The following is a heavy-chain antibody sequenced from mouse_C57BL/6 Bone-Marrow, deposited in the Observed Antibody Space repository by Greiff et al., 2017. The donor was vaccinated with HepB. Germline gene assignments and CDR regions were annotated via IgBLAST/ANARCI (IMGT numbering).Heavy chain of an antibody. Sequence: DVKLVESGGGLVQPGGSLSLSCAASGFTFTDYYMSWVRQPPGKALEWLGFIRNKANGYTTEYSASVKGRFTISRDNSQSILYLQMNALRAEDSATYYCASLSTVVRGPHFDYWGQGTTLTVSS. CDR2: IRNKANGYTT. J-gene: IGHJ2*01. D-gene: IGHD1-1*01. CDR3: ASLSTVVRGPHFDY. CDR1: GFTFTDYY. V-gene: IGHV7-3*01.